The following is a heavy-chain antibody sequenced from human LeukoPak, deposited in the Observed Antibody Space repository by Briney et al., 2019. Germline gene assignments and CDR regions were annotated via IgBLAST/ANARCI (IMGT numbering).Heavy chain of an antibody. V-gene: IGHV4-59*01. CDR1: GGSISSYY. D-gene: IGHD2-15*01. J-gene: IGHJ4*02. Sequence: SETLCLTCTVSGGSISSYYWSWIRQPPGKGLEWIGDIYYSGSTNYNPSLKSRVTISVDTSKNQFSLKLSSVTAADTAVYYCARVGDIGYCSGGSCYYFDYWGQGTLVTVSS. CDR2: IYYSGST. CDR3: ARVGDIGYCSGGSCYYFDY.